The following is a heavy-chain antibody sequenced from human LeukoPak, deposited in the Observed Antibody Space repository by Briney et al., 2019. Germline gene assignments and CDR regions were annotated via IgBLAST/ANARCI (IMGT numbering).Heavy chain of an antibody. D-gene: IGHD7-27*01. CDR1: GFTFDDYV. CDR2: ISWEGGST. CDR3: AKDLGPNYCYYSMDV. Sequence: GGSLRLSCAASGFTFDDYVMHWVRQVPGKGLEWVSLISWEGGSTFYADSVRGRFTISRDNSKNSLYLQMNSLRTEDTALYYCAKDLGPNYCYYSMDVWGQGTTVTVSS. V-gene: IGHV3-43*01. J-gene: IGHJ6*02.